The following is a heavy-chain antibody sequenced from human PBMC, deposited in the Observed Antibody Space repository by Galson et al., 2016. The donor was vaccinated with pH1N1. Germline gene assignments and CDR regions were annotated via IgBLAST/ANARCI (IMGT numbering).Heavy chain of an antibody. J-gene: IGHJ4*02. V-gene: IGHV1-46*03. CDR3: IRDLARLRDF. Sequence: SVKVSCKASGYIFTRDYFHWVRQAPGQGLEWMGVIDPSNGGTTFAQKFQGLATMTRDTSTSTVYMEVSGLKSDDTAVYYCIRDLARLRDFWGQGTLVTVSS. CDR2: IDPSNGGT. CDR1: GYIFTRDY.